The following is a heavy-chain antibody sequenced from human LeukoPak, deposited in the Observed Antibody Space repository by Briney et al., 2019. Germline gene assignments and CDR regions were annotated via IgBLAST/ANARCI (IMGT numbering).Heavy chain of an antibody. CDR2: IYYSGST. Sequence: PSETLSLTCTVSGGSISSYYWSWIRQPPGKGLEWIGYIYYSGSTNYNPSLKSRVTISVDTSKNQFSLKLSSVTAADRAVYYCARSGYSGYDYGYWGQGTLVTVSS. J-gene: IGHJ4*02. V-gene: IGHV4-59*01. CDR1: GGSISSYY. CDR3: ARSGYSGYDYGY. D-gene: IGHD5-12*01.